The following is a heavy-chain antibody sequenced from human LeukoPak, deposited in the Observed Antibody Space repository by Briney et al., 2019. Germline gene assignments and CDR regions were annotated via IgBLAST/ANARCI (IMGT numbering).Heavy chain of an antibody. J-gene: IGHJ3*02. Sequence: SETLSLTCAVYGGSFSGYYWSWIRQPPGKGLEWIGEINHSGSTNYNPSLKSRVTMSVDTSKNQFSLKLSSVTAADTAVYYCARVGLLVAFDIWGQGTMVTVSS. CDR1: GGSFSGYY. V-gene: IGHV4-34*01. D-gene: IGHD2-15*01. CDR2: INHSGST. CDR3: ARVGLLVAFDI.